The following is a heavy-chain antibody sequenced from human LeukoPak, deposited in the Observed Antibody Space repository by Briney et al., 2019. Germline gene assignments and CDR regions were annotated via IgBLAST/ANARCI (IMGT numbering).Heavy chain of an antibody. CDR3: AREWDSGSYYLGYFDY. V-gene: IGHV3-72*01. CDR2: IRNKANSYTT. J-gene: IGHJ4*02. D-gene: IGHD1-26*01. CDR1: GFTFSDHY. Sequence: GRSLRLSCAASGFTFSDHYMDWVRQAPGKGLEWVGRIRNKANSYTTEYAASVKGRFTISRDDSKNSLDLQMNSLKCEDTAVYYCAREWDSGSYYLGYFDYWGQGTLVTVSS.